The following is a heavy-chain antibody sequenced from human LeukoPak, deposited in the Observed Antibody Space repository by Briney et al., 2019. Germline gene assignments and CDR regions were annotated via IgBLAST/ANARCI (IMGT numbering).Heavy chain of an antibody. CDR2: IIPIFGTA. V-gene: IGHV1-69*13. J-gene: IGHJ5*02. CDR3: AREWASYDILTGYYFYWFDP. D-gene: IGHD3-9*01. Sequence: ASVKVSCKASGGTFSSYAISWVRQAPGQGFEWMGGIIPIFGTANYAQKFQGRVTITADESTSTAYMELSSLRSEDTAVYYCAREWASYDILTGYYFYWFDPWGQGTLVTVSS. CDR1: GGTFSSYA.